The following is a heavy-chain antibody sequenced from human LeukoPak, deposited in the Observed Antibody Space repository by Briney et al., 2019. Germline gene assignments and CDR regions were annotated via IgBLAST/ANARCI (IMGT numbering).Heavy chain of an antibody. V-gene: IGHV1-18*01. CDR3: ARRVAVAGTGFYYYYYMDV. CDR2: ISAYNGNT. CDR1: GYTFTSYG. J-gene: IGHJ6*03. D-gene: IGHD6-19*01. Sequence: ASVKVSCKASGYTFTSYGISWVRQAPGQGLEWMGWISAYNGNTNYAQKLQGRVTMTTDTSTNTAYMELRSLRSDDTAVYYCARRVAVAGTGFYYYYYMDVWGKGTTVTVSS.